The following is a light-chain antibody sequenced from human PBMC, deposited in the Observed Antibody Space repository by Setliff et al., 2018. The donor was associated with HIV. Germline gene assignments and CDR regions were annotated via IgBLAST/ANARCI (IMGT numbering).Light chain of an antibody. CDR3: SSGTSSSTPYV. CDR1: SSDVGSSNR. V-gene: IGLV2-18*02. Sequence: QSVLTQPPSVSGSPGQSVTTSCTGTSSDVGSSNRVSWYQQPPGTAPRLMIYEVSSRPSGVPDRFSGSKSGNTASLTISGLQAEDEADYYCSSGTSSSTPYVFGTGTKVTVL. CDR2: EVS. J-gene: IGLJ1*01.